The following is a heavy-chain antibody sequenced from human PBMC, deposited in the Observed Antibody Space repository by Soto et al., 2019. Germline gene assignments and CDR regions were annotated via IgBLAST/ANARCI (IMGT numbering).Heavy chain of an antibody. D-gene: IGHD3-10*01. V-gene: IGHV1-69*02. J-gene: IGHJ4*01. CDR3: ASGSLYGSGSYPVDY. Sequence: QVQLVQSGAEVKKPGSSVNVSCKASGGTFSNHLISWVRQAPGQGLEWMGTIIPLFGILNYAQKLQGRVTISADKSTSTAYMELRSLRSDDTAVYYCASGSLYGSGSYPVDYWGQGTLVTVSS. CDR1: GGTFSNHL. CDR2: IIPLFGIL.